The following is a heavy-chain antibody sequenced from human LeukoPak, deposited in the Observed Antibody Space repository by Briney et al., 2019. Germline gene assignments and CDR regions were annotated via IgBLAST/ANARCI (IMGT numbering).Heavy chain of an antibody. J-gene: IGHJ5*02. Sequence: SETLSLTCTVSGGSISSYYWNWIRQPAGKGLEWIWRIYSSGSTNYNPSLKSRVTVSVDTSENQFSLKLNSVTAADTAIYYCARGTMAAGFDPWGQGTLVTVSS. D-gene: IGHD4/OR15-4a*01. V-gene: IGHV4-4*07. CDR1: GGSISSYY. CDR3: ARGTMAAGFDP. CDR2: IYSSGST.